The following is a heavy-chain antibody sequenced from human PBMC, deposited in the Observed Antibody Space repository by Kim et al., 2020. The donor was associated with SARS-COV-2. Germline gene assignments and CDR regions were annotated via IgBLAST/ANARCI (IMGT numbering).Heavy chain of an antibody. CDR2: ISISSSYI. J-gene: IGHJ6*02. CDR1: GFTFSSYS. V-gene: IGHV3-21*01. D-gene: IGHD2-21*01. Sequence: GGSLRLSCAASGFTFSSYSMNWVRQAPGKGLEWVSSISISSSYIYYADSVKGRFTISRDNAKNSLYLQMNSLRAEDTAVYYCARDPYGGDLFYYYYGMDVWGQGTTVTVSS. CDR3: ARDPYGGDLFYYYYGMDV.